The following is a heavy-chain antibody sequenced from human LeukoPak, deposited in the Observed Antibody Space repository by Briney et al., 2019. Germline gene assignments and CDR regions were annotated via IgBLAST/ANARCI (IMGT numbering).Heavy chain of an antibody. CDR3: AAGGVYDLLDH. D-gene: IGHD2-8*01. CDR1: GYTRTELS. J-gene: IGHJ4*02. Sequence: ASVEVSCKVSGYTRTELSMHWVRQAPGKGLEWMGGFDPENGEAIYAQKFQGRVTMTEDTSTDTVYMELNSLKSEDTAVYYCAAGGVYDLLDHWGQGTLVTVSS. V-gene: IGHV1-24*01. CDR2: FDPENGEA.